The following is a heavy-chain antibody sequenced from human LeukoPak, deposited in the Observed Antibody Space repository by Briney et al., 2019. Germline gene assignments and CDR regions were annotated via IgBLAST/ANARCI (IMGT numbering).Heavy chain of an antibody. CDR2: AIPGGGST. D-gene: IGHD3-22*01. Sequence: ASVKVSCKASGYTFIGYYMHWVRQAPGQGLEWMGTAIPGGGSTSYAQKFQGRVTMTRDTSTSTVYMQLSSLRSEDTAVYYCATVREGDSRDFDNWGQGTLVTVSS. CDR3: ATVREGDSRDFDN. J-gene: IGHJ4*02. CDR1: GYTFIGYY. V-gene: IGHV1-46*01.